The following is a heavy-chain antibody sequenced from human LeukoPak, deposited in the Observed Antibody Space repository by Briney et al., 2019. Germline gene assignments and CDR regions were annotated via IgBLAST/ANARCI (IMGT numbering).Heavy chain of an antibody. V-gene: IGHV4-31*03. Sequence: SQTLSLTCTVSGDSISSGGYYWSWIRQHPGKGLEWIGYIYYSGSTYYNPSLKSRVTTSVDTSKNQFSLKLSSVTAADTAVYYCARARVVVAATPDYFDYWGQGTLVTVSS. D-gene: IGHD2-15*01. CDR1: GDSISSGGYY. CDR3: ARARVVVAATPDYFDY. J-gene: IGHJ4*02. CDR2: IYYSGST.